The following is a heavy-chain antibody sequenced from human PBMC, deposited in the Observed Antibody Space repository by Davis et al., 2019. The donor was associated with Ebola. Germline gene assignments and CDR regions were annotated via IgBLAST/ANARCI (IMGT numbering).Heavy chain of an antibody. V-gene: IGHV4-59*12. J-gene: IGHJ6*02. Sequence: SQTLSLPCAVHGGSFSGYYWSWIRQPPGKGLEWIGYIYYSGSTNYNPSLKSRVTISVDTSKNQFSLKLSSVTAADTAVYYCARDPITGTTGYYYYYGMDVWGQGTTVTVSS. CDR1: GGSFSGYY. CDR2: IYYSGST. D-gene: IGHD1-20*01. CDR3: ARDPITGTTGYYYYYGMDV.